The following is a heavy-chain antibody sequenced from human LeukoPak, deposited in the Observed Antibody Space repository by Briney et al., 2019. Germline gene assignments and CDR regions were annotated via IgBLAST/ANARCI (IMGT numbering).Heavy chain of an antibody. CDR1: GGSISSSSYY. D-gene: IGHD3-16*01. CDR3: ARVRGGYGHLNWFDP. CDR2: IYHSGST. V-gene: IGHV4-39*07. J-gene: IGHJ5*02. Sequence: SETLSLTCTVSGGSISSSSYYWGWIRQPPGKGLEWIGSIYHSGSTYYNPSLKSRVTISVDTSKNQFSLKLSSVTAADTAVYYCARVRGGYGHLNWFDPWGQGTLVTVSS.